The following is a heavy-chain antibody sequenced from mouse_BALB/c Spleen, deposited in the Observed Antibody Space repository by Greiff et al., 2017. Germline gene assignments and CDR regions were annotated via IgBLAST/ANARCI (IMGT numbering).Heavy chain of an antibody. CDR3: ARGNWGAMDY. CDR1: GFTFSDYY. Sequence: EVQRVESGGGLVKPGGSLKLSCAASGFTFSDYYMYWVRQTPEKRLEWVATISDGGSYTYYPDSVKGRFTISRDNAKNNLYLQMSSLKSEDTAMYYCARGNWGAMDYWGQGTSVTVSS. J-gene: IGHJ4*01. V-gene: IGHV5-4*02. CDR2: ISDGGSYT.